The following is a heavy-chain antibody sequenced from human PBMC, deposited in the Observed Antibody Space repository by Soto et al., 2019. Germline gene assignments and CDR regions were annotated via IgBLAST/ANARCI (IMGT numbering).Heavy chain of an antibody. CDR1: GFTFSGYG. Sequence: GGSLRLSCAASGFTFSGYGMHWVRQAPGKGLEWVAVISYDGSNKYYADSVKGRFTISRDNSKNTLYLQMNGLRAEDTAVYYCAKDRGITGTSDYWGQGTLVTVSS. J-gene: IGHJ4*02. V-gene: IGHV3-30*18. D-gene: IGHD1-20*01. CDR3: AKDRGITGTSDY. CDR2: ISYDGSNK.